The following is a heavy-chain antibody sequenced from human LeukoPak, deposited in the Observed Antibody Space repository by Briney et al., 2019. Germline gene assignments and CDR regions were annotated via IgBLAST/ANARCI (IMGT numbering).Heavy chain of an antibody. Sequence: GGSLRLSCAASGFTFDDYAMHWVRHAPGKGLEWVSGISWNSGNIGYADSVKGRFTVSRDNAKNSLYLQMNSLRAEDTASYYCAKVYGTGSYYHYYYYGMDVWGQGTTVTVSS. V-gene: IGHV3-9*01. J-gene: IGHJ6*02. CDR3: AKVYGTGSYYHYYYYGMDV. D-gene: IGHD3-10*01. CDR2: ISWNSGNI. CDR1: GFTFDDYA.